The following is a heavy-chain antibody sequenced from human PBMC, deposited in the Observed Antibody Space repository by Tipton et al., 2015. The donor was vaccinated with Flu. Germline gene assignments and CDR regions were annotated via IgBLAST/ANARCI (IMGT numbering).Heavy chain of an antibody. Sequence: TLSLTCSVSGDSIGSRYFWGWIRQPPGKGLEWIGNIHRSGTTYYNPSLKSRVTISVDASKNQFSLRLSSVTAADTAVYYCARHTGDSVRGLIDYWGQGTLVTVSS. J-gene: IGHJ4*02. CDR1: GDSIGSRYF. V-gene: IGHV4-38-2*01. D-gene: IGHD3-10*02. CDR3: ARHTGDSVRGLIDY. CDR2: IHRSGTT.